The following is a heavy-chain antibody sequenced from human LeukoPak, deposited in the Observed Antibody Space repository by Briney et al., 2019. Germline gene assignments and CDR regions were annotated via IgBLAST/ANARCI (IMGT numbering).Heavy chain of an antibody. V-gene: IGHV1-69*05. CDR3: ARGRESGSGSKGLYYFDY. CDR2: IIPIFGTA. D-gene: IGHD3-10*01. J-gene: IGHJ4*02. Sequence: GASVKVSCKASGGSFSSYTISWVRQAPGQGLEWMGGIIPIFGTASYAQKFQGRVTVTTDESTNTVYMELSSLRSEDTAVYYCARGRESGSGSKGLYYFDYWGQGTLVTVSS. CDR1: GGSFSSYT.